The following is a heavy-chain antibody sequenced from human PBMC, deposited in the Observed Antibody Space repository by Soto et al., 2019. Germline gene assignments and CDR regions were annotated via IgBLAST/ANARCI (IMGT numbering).Heavy chain of an antibody. CDR3: ASNVYNYGSGNYLADV. Sequence: ASVKVSCKASWNTNMHWVRQAPGQRPEWMGWINAGNGNTKYSQKFQGRVTITRDTSASTAYMELSSLRSEDTAVYYCASNVYNYGSGNYLADVWGQ. CDR1: WNTN. J-gene: IGHJ6*02. D-gene: IGHD3-10*01. CDR2: INAGNGNT. V-gene: IGHV1-3*01.